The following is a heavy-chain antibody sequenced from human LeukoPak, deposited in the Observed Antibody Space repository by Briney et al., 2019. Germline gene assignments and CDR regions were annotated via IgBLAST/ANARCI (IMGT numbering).Heavy chain of an antibody. CDR3: AKGRGSPYYFDC. CDR2: IWYDGSNK. CDR1: GFTFSSYG. Sequence: GGSLRLSCAASGFTFSSYGMHWVRQAPGKGLEWVAVIWYDGSNKYYADSVKGRFTISRDNSKNTLYLQMSSLRAEDTAVYYCAKGRGSPYYFDCWGQGTLVTVSS. V-gene: IGHV3-33*06. J-gene: IGHJ4*02. D-gene: IGHD3-10*01.